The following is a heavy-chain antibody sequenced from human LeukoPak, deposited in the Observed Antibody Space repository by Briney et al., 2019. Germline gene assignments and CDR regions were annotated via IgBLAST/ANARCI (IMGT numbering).Heavy chain of an antibody. V-gene: IGHV3-7*01. J-gene: IGHJ3*02. CDR1: GFPFSSYW. Sequence: GGSLRLSCVASGFPFSSYWMTWVRQAPGKGLEWVANIKQDGSEKYYVDSVKGRFTISRDNAKKTLYLQTNRLRPEDTAVYYCARDLTEQTTVNVFDIWGQGTMVTVSS. CDR2: IKQDGSEK. D-gene: IGHD4-17*01. CDR3: ARDLTEQTTVNVFDI.